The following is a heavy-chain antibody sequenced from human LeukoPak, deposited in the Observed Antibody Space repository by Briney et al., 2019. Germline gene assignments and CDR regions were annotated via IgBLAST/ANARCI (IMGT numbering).Heavy chain of an antibody. D-gene: IGHD5-12*01. CDR3: AKDSGYDFSGWYFDL. CDR2: ISWDGGST. J-gene: IGHJ2*01. Sequence: GGSLRLSCAASGFTFDDYTMHWVRQAPGKGLEWVSLISWDGGSTYYADSVKGRFTISRDNRKNSLYLQMNSPRTEDTALYYCAKDSGYDFSGWYFDLWGRGTLVTVSS. V-gene: IGHV3-43*01. CDR1: GFTFDDYT.